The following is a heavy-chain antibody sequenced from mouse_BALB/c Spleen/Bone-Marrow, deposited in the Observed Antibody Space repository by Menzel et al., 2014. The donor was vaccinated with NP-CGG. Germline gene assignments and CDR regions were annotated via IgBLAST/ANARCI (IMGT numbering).Heavy chain of an antibody. V-gene: IGHV1-61*01. CDR1: GYSFISYW. Sequence: QVQLQQSGAELVRPGASVKLSCKASGYSFISYWMNWVKQRPGQGLEWIGMIHPSDSETRLNQKSKDKATLTVDKSSSTVYIQLSSPTSEDSAVYYCARRDVTTTSDYWGHGTTLTVSS. CDR3: ARRDVTTTSDY. J-gene: IGHJ2*01. CDR2: IHPSDSET. D-gene: IGHD2-12*01.